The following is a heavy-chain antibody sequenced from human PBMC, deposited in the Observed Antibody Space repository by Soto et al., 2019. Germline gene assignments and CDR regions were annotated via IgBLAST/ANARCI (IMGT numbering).Heavy chain of an antibody. CDR2: IYYSGST. D-gene: IGHD2-15*01. CDR3: ARVGWWRGYYYGMDV. Sequence: QVQLQESGPGLVKPSQTLSLTCTVSGGSISSGGYYWSWIRQHPGKGLEWIGYIYYSGSTYYNPYLKSRVTISVDTSKNQFSLKLSSVTAADTAVYYCARVGWWRGYYYGMDVWGQGTTVTVSS. J-gene: IGHJ6*02. V-gene: IGHV4-31*03. CDR1: GGSISSGGYY.